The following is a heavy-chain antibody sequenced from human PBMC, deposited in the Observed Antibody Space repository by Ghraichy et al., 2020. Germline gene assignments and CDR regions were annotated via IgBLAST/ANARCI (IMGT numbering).Heavy chain of an antibody. Sequence: SETLSLTCAVYGGSFSGYYWSWIRQPPGKGLEWIGEINHSGSTNYNPSLKSRVTISVDTSKNQFSLKLSSVTAADTAVYYCARGRYFHGKGLSYWGQGTLVTVSS. CDR1: GGSFSGYY. D-gene: IGHD2/OR15-2a*01. CDR3: ARGRYFHGKGLSY. CDR2: INHSGST. J-gene: IGHJ4*02. V-gene: IGHV4-34*01.